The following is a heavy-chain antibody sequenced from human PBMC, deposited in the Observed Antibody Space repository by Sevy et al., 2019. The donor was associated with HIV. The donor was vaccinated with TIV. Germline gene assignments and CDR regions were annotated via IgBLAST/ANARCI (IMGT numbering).Heavy chain of an antibody. CDR2: ISGSSSYI. J-gene: IGHJ6*02. V-gene: IGHV3-21*04. CDR1: GFTFNIYS. CDR3: ARDNDYCISPNCPLYGMDV. D-gene: IGHD2-2*01. Sequence: GGSLRLSCAASGFTFNIYSMNWVRQAPGKGLEWVSSISGSSSYIFYADSVKGRFTISRDNAKNSLYLQMNSLRAEDTAVYYCARDNDYCISPNCPLYGMDVWGQGTTVTVSS.